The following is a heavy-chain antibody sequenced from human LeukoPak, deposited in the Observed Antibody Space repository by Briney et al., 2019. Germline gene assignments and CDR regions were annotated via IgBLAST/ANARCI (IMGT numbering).Heavy chain of an antibody. V-gene: IGHV3-23*01. CDR3: ASATRRIAAAGTFTDY. CDR2: ISGSGGST. J-gene: IGHJ4*02. D-gene: IGHD6-13*01. CDR1: GFTFSSYA. Sequence: GGSLRLSCAASGFTFSSYAMSWVRQAPGKGLEWVSAISGSGGSTYYADSVKGRFTISRDNSKNSLYLQMNSLRAEDTAVYYCASATRRIAAAGTFTDYWGQGTLVTVSS.